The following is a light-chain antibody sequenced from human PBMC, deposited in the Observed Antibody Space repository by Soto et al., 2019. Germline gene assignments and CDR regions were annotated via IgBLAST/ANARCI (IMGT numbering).Light chain of an antibody. V-gene: IGKV1-39*01. Sequence: DIQMTQSPSSLSASVGDRVTIPCRASQSIVTSLNWYQQKPGKVPKLLIYAASSLQSGVPSGFSGSGSGTDFTLAISSLQPDDFATYYCQQPYTAPHTFVQGTKLEIK. CDR2: AAS. CDR3: QQPYTAPHT. CDR1: QSIVTS. J-gene: IGKJ2*01.